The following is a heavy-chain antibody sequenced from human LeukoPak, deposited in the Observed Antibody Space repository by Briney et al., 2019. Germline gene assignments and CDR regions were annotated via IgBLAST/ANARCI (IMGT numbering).Heavy chain of an antibody. D-gene: IGHD3-10*01. Sequence: GASVKVSCKASGYTFTGYYMHWVRQAPGQGLEWMGWINPNSGGTNYAQKFQGRVTMTRDTSISTAYMELSRLRSDDTAVYCCARDLRSTWFGELYALGWFDPWGQGTLVTVSS. CDR3: ARDLRSTWFGELYALGWFDP. V-gene: IGHV1-2*02. J-gene: IGHJ5*02. CDR1: GYTFTGYY. CDR2: INPNSGGT.